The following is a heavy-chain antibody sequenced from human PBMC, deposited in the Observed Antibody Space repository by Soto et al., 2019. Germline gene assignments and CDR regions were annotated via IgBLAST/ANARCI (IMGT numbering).Heavy chain of an antibody. D-gene: IGHD4-17*01. CDR3: ARGWDYTDYYGDF. Sequence: QVQLVQSGPEVKKSVASVKVSCKASGYGFMNYGISWVRQAPGHWLEWMGWISTYNGKTDYAQKFQDRVTMTADASINTAYMELRNLRSDDTAVYYCARGWDYTDYYGDFWGQGTLVTVSS. CDR1: GYGFMNYG. CDR2: ISTYNGKT. J-gene: IGHJ4*02. V-gene: IGHV1-18*01.